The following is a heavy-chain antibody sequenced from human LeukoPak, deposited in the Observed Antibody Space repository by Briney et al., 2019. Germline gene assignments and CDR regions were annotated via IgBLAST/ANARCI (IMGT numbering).Heavy chain of an antibody. J-gene: IGHJ4*02. CDR3: ATSRVAMVRGVIMTPPVH. CDR1: GGSISSSTYY. Sequence: SETLSLTCTVSGGSISSSTYYWGWIRQPPGKGLEWIGSIYYSGSTYYNPSLKSRVTISVDTSKNQFSLKLSSVTAADTAVYYCATSRVAMVRGVIMTPPVHWGQGTLVTVSS. V-gene: IGHV4-39*01. D-gene: IGHD3-10*01. CDR2: IYYSGST.